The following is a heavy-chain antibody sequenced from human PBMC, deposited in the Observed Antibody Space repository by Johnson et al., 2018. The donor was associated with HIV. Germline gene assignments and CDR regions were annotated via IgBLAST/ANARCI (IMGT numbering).Heavy chain of an antibody. Sequence: QVQLVESGGGVVQPGRSLRLSCAASGFTFSTYAMHWVRQAPGKGLEWVALISYDGSNRYYADSVKGRCTISRDNPKNTRYVQMKSLRAEDTARYLCAGSACSRVGYACAFDMWGHGTMVTVSS. CDR1: GFTFSTYA. J-gene: IGHJ3*02. CDR3: AGSACSRVGYACAFDM. CDR2: ISYDGSNR. V-gene: IGHV3-30*14. D-gene: IGHD5-24*01.